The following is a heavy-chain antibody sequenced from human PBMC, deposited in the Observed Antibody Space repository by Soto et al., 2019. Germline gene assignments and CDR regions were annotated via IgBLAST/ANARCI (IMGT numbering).Heavy chain of an antibody. V-gene: IGHV1-69*01. CDR1: GGTFSSYA. J-gene: IGHJ3*02. D-gene: IGHD3-22*01. CDR3: ARDQRKYYYDSSGSPRSAFDI. Sequence: QVQLVQSGAEVKKPGSSVKVSCKASGGTFSSYAISWVRQAPGQGLEWMGGIIPIFGTANYAQKFQGRVTITANESTSTAYMELSSLRSEDMAVYYCARDQRKYYYDSSGSPRSAFDIWGQGTMVTVSS. CDR2: IIPIFGTA.